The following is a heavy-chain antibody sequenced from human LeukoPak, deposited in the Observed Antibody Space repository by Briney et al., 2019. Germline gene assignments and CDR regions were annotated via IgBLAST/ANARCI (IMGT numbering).Heavy chain of an antibody. Sequence: VGSLRVSCAASGFRFTNASMSWVRQAPGKGLEWVSQFSSSSGTIAYADSLKGRFTISRDNAKNSLSLKMNSLRDEDTAVYYCWSRSAGGNSFPLGHWGQGTLVTVPS. CDR3: WSRSAGGNSFPLGH. D-gene: IGHD3-16*01. CDR1: GFRFTNAS. J-gene: IGHJ4*02. V-gene: IGHV3-48*02. CDR2: FSSSSGTI.